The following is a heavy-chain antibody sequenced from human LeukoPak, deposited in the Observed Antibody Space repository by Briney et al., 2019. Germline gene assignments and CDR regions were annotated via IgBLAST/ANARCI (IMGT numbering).Heavy chain of an antibody. CDR3: ATTYGSGSYGDY. D-gene: IGHD3-10*01. V-gene: IGHV3-23*01. CDR1: GFTVSSYA. CDR2: ISASGRTT. Sequence: QSGGSLRLSWAASGFTVSSYAMSWVRQAPGKGLEWVSAISASGRTTYYADSVKGRFTISRDNSKNTLYLQMNSLRAEDTAVYYCATTYGSGSYGDYWGQGTLVTVSS. J-gene: IGHJ4*02.